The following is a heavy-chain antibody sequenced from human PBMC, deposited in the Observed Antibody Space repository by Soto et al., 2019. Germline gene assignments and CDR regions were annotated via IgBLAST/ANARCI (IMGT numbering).Heavy chain of an antibody. V-gene: IGHV3-30*02. D-gene: IGHD2-8*02. CDR1: GFFFSNNG. CDR3: AIVRVADSPLAP. J-gene: IGHJ5*02. Sequence: GGTLSLSCDGSGFFFSNNGMHWVRQAPGKGLEWVAFMSYDGSAKFLPDSVKGRFTKSRHNSKSTLFRHISSLRAEETAMYYCAIVRVADSPLAPGAQGTLVT. CDR2: MSYDGSAK.